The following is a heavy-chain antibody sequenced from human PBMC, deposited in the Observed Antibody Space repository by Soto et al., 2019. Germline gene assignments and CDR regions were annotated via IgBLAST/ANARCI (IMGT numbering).Heavy chain of an antibody. CDR1: GGTFRNYA. J-gene: IGHJ6*02. Sequence: QVQLVQSGAEVKKPGSSVKVSCEASGGTFRNYAISWVRQAPGQGLEWIGGIMTIFNTATYALNFHGRVTITADESATTAYMELSSLRSDDTAVYYCARSRFPNGVCYSHSPGLDVGGPGTTVTVSS. D-gene: IGHD2-8*01. CDR3: ARSRFPNGVCYSHSPGLDV. CDR2: IMTIFNTA. V-gene: IGHV1-69*01.